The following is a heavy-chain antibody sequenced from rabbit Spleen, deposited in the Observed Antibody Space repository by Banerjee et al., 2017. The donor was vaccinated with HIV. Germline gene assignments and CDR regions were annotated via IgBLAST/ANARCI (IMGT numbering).Heavy chain of an antibody. V-gene: IGHV1S47*01. D-gene: IGHD6-1*01. Sequence: QEQLVESGGGLVQPEGSLTLTCKASGFDFSFNAMCWVRQAPGKGPEWIACIYTSSGFSWYASWVNGRFTISRTTSLSTVTLQMTSLTAADTATYFCARDSLAYALYSYDSALWGQGTLVTVS. J-gene: IGHJ3*01. CDR3: ARDSLAYALYSYDSAL. CDR2: IYTSSGFS. CDR1: GFDFSFNA.